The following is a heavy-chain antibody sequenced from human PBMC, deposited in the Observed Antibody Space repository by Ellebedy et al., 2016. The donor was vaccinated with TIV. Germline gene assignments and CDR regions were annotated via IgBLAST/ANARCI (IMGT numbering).Heavy chain of an antibody. CDR3: AKGRRMVYSTGGLDY. V-gene: IGHV3-23*01. J-gene: IGHJ4*02. CDR2: ISGSGGST. D-gene: IGHD2-8*01. Sequence: GGSLRLSCAASGFTFRSYAMSWVRQDPGKGLEWVSAISGSGGSTYYADSVKGRFTISRDNSKNTLYLQMNSLRAEDTAVYYCAKGRRMVYSTGGLDYWGQGTLVTVSS. CDR1: GFTFRSYA.